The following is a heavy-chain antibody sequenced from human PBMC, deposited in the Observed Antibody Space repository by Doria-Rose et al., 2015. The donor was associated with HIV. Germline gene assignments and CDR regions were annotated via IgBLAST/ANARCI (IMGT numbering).Heavy chain of an antibody. D-gene: IGHD6-13*01. CDR2: IFSDDDR. CDR1: GVSLSSPGMG. V-gene: IGHV2-26*01. Sequence: QVTLKESGPVLVKPTETLTLTCTVSGVSLSSPGMGVSWIRQPPGKALEWLANIFSDDDRSYKTSLQSRLTISRGTSTSQVVLTMPDMDPVDTATYYCARIKSSRWYHKYYFDFGSQGTLVIVSA. CDR3: ARIKSSRWYHKYYFDF. J-gene: IGHJ4*02.